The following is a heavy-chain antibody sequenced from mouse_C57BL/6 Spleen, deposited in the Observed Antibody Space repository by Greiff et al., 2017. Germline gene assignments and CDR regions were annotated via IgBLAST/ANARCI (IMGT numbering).Heavy chain of an antibody. Sequence: QAQLQQPGAELVRPGSSVKLSCKASGYTFTSYWMHWVKQRPIQGLEWIGNIDPSDSETHYNQKFKDKATLTVDKSSSTAYMQLSSLTSEDSAVYYCARGGLRRWYFDVWGTGTTVTVSS. V-gene: IGHV1-52*01. D-gene: IGHD2-4*01. J-gene: IGHJ1*03. CDR3: ARGGLRRWYFDV. CDR2: IDPSDSET. CDR1: GYTFTSYW.